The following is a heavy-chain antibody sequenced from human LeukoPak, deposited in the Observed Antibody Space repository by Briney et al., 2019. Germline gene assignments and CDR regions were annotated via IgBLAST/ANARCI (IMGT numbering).Heavy chain of an antibody. J-gene: IGHJ4*02. D-gene: IGHD3-16*02. CDR1: GGSFSGYY. Sequence: PSETLSLTCAVYGGSFSGYYWSWIRQPPGKGLEWIGEINHSGSTNYNPSLKSRVTISVDTSKNQFSLKLSSVTAADTAVYYCARGRFYDYVWGSYRSAYTFDYWGQGTLVTVSS. CDR3: ARGRFYDYVWGSYRSAYTFDY. V-gene: IGHV4-34*01. CDR2: INHSGST.